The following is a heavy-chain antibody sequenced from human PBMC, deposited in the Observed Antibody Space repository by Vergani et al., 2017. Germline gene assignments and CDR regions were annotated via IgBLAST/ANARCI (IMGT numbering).Heavy chain of an antibody. V-gene: IGHV3-30*04. CDR3: ARDGFVVVPAAIDGGGIDD. CDR1: GFTFSSYA. J-gene: IGHJ4*02. CDR2: ISYDGSNK. D-gene: IGHD2-2*01. Sequence: VQLVESGGGVVQPGRSLRLSCAASGFTFSSYAMHWVRQAPGQGLEWVAVISYDGSNKYYADSVKGRFTISRDNSKNTLYLQMNSLRAEDTAVYYCARDGFVVVPAAIDGGGIDDWGQGTLVTVSS.